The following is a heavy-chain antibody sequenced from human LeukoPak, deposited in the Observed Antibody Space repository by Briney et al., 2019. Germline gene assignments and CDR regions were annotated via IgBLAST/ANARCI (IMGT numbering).Heavy chain of an antibody. V-gene: IGHV3-30*02. CDR1: GFTFSSYG. Sequence: GGSLRLSCAASGFTFSSYGMHWARQAPGKGLEWVAFIRYDGSNKYYADSVKGRFTISRDNAMNSLYLQMNSLRAEDTAVYYCCSGYYMRFDYWGQGTLVTVSS. CDR3: CSGYYMRFDY. CDR2: IRYDGSNK. J-gene: IGHJ4*02. D-gene: IGHD3-22*01.